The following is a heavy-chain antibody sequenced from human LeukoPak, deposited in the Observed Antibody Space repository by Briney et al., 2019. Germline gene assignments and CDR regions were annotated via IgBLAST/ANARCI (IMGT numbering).Heavy chain of an antibody. D-gene: IGHD4-11*01. CDR1: GFTFSTYA. Sequence: PGGSLRLSCAASGFTFSTYAVSWVRQAPGKGLEWVSTISGSGDSTYYVDSVKGRFTISRDNSKHTLYLQMNSLRAEDTAVYYCAKTHDYSNYDMDWFDPWGQGTLVTVSS. CDR3: AKTHDYSNYDMDWFDP. J-gene: IGHJ5*02. V-gene: IGHV3-23*01. CDR2: ISGSGDST.